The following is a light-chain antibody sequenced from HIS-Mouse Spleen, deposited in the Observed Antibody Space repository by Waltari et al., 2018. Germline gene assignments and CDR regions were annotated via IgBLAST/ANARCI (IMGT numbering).Light chain of an antibody. CDR2: EGS. CDR1: SSDVGMYNL. V-gene: IGLV2-23*01. J-gene: IGLJ2*01. CDR3: CSYAGSSTV. Sequence: QSALTQPASVSGSPGQSITISCTGTSSDVGMYNLVSWYQQHPGKAPKLMIYEGSKRPSGVSNRFSGSKSGNTASLTISGLQAEDEADYYCCSYAGSSTVFGGGTKLTVL.